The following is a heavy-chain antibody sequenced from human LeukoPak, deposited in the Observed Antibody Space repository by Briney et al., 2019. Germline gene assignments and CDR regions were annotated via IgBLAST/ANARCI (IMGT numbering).Heavy chain of an antibody. CDR1: GFTFSTYA. J-gene: IGHJ6*02. D-gene: IGHD5-18*01. CDR2: ILYDGNNK. CDR3: ARRRKYSYGTYYYGLDV. V-gene: IGHV3-30-3*01. Sequence: PGRSLRLSCVASGFTFSTYAMHWVRQAPGKGLEWVAVILYDGNNKYYADSVKGRFTISRDNSKNTLYLQMNSLRAEDTAVYYCARRRKYSYGTYYYGLDVWGQGTTVTVCS.